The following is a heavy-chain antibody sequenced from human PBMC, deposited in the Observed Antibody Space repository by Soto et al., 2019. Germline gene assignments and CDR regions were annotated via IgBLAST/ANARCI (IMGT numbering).Heavy chain of an antibody. J-gene: IGHJ3*01. CDR1: GFSFNVYY. D-gene: IGHD2-8*01. V-gene: IGHV3-11*01. Sequence: QEQLAESGGGLVKPGGSLRLSCAASGFSFNVYYMTWIRQAPGSGLEWVASISILGDSTYYADSVKGRFTISRDNVKNSLYLQRDTLRAVDMAVYYCARVRADLRTCTHNTDNRWGQGTTVAVAS. CDR3: ARVRADLRTCTHNTDNR. CDR2: ISILGDST.